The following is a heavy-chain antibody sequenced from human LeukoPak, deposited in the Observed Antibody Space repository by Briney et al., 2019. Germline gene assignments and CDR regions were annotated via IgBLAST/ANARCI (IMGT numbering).Heavy chain of an antibody. CDR2: ISWNSGSI. Sequence: PGGSLRLSCAASGFTFDDYAMHWVRHAPGKGLEWVSGISWNSGSIGYADSVKGRFTISRDNAKNSLYLQMNSLRAEDTALYYCAKDIERRYYGSGSYCDYWGQGTLVTVSS. CDR3: AKDIERRYYGSGSYCDY. CDR1: GFTFDDYA. J-gene: IGHJ4*02. D-gene: IGHD3-10*01. V-gene: IGHV3-9*01.